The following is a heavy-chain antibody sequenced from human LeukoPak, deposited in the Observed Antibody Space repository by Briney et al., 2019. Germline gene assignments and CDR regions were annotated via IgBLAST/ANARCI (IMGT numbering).Heavy chain of an antibody. V-gene: IGHV3-53*01. CDR3: AREYTLYRSGWFLDY. CDR1: GFTVSSNY. J-gene: IGHJ4*02. CDR2: IYSGGST. D-gene: IGHD6-19*01. Sequence: PGGSLRLSCAASGFTVSSNYMSWVRQAPGKGLEWVSVIYSGGSTYYADSVKGRFTISRDNSKNTLYLQMNSLRAEDTAVYYCAREYTLYRSGWFLDYWGQGTVVTVSS.